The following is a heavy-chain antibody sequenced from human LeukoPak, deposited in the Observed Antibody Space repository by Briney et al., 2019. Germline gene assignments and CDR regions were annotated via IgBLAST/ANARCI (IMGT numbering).Heavy chain of an antibody. CDR3: ARVNWNPDY. J-gene: IGHJ4*02. V-gene: IGHV4-38-2*02. Sequence: PSETLSLTCTVSGYSIRSGYHWDWIRQPPGKGLEWIGSIYHSGSTYYNPSLKSRVAISVDTSKNQFSLKLTSVTAADTAMYYCARVNWNPDYWGQGTLVTVSS. D-gene: IGHD1-1*01. CDR1: GYSIRSGYH. CDR2: IYHSGST.